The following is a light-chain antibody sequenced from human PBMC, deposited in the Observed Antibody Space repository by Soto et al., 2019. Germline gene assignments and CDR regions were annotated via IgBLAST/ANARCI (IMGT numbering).Light chain of an antibody. CDR2: EVN. Sequence: QSVLTQPPSASGSPGQSVTISCTGTSSDVGNYNYVSWYQQYPGKAPKLMIYEVNKRPSGVPDRFSGSKSGNTASLTASGLQAEDEADYYCTSYAAGKNVVFGGGTKLTVL. CDR1: SSDVGNYNY. CDR3: TSYAAGKNVV. V-gene: IGLV2-8*01. J-gene: IGLJ2*01.